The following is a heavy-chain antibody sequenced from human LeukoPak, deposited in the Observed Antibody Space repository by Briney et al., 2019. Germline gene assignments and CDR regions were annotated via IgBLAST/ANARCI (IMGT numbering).Heavy chain of an antibody. J-gene: IGHJ4*02. Sequence: SETLSLTCTVSGGSISSYYWSWIRQPPGKGLEWIGSIYYSGSTYYNPSLKSRVTISVDTSKNQYFLKLDSVTAADTAVYYCARGLGAIAFDYWGQGTLVTVSS. CDR2: IYYSGST. CDR1: GGSISSYY. V-gene: IGHV4-59*12. CDR3: ARGLGAIAFDY. D-gene: IGHD1-26*01.